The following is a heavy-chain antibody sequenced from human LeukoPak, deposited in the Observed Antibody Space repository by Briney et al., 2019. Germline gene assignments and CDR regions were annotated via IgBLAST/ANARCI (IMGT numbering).Heavy chain of an antibody. D-gene: IGHD6-13*01. CDR1: GFTFSSYA. J-gene: IGHJ4*02. CDR3: AKPLSAASGTDFDY. Sequence: PGGSLRLSCAASGFTFSSYAMSWVRQAPGKGLEWVSGISGSGTTTYYADSAKGRFTISRDISKNTLYLQMNSLRADDTAVYYCAKPLSAASGTDFDYWGQGTLVTVSS. V-gene: IGHV3-23*01. CDR2: ISGSGTTT.